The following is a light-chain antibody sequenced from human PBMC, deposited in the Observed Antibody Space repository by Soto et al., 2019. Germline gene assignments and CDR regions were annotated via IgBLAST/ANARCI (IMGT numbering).Light chain of an antibody. J-gene: IGKJ3*01. CDR2: GAS. CDR3: QHYDTLPPFT. V-gene: IGKV1-33*01. CDR1: QDIRTS. Sequence: DIQMTQSPSSPSASVGARVSITCQASQDIRTSLSWFQQKPGRAPKLLIYGASNLETGVPSRFRGSGSGTDFTFTISSLQPEDIATYYCQHYDTLPPFTFGPGTKVDIK.